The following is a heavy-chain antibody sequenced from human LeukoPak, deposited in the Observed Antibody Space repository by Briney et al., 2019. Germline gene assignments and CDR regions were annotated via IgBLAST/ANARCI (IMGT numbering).Heavy chain of an antibody. V-gene: IGHV3-30-3*01. CDR3: ARETTTPMVRGVIITTPFGY. CDR1: GFTFSSYA. J-gene: IGHJ4*02. D-gene: IGHD3-10*01. Sequence: GGSLRLSCAASGFTFSSYAMSWVRQAPGKGLEWVAVISYDGSNKYYADSVKGRFTISRDNSKNTLYLQMNSLRAEDTAVYYCARETTTPMVRGVIITTPFGYWGQGTLVTVSS. CDR2: ISYDGSNK.